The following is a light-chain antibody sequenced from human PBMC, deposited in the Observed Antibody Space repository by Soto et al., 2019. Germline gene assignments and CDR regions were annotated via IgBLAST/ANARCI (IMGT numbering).Light chain of an antibody. V-gene: IGLV2-14*03. J-gene: IGLJ1*01. CDR3: SSFTSNRIYV. CDR1: HNDMGTYDY. CDR2: GVT. Sequence: QSVLTEPTSVSGSPGQSITISCTGNHNDMGTYDYVSCYQQHPGRAPRLLIHGVTTRPSGISDRFSASKSGLTASLTISGLQPEDEADYYCSSFTSNRIYVFGPGTKVTVL.